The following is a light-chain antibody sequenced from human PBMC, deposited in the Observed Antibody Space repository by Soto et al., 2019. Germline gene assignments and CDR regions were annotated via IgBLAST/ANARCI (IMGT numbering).Light chain of an antibody. CDR2: KAS. J-gene: IGKJ2*01. CDR3: QQYNSYSYT. Sequence: DIQMTQSPSTLSASVGDRVTITCRASQSISSWLAWYQQKPGKAPKLLIYKASDLESGVPSRFSGSGSGTECTLTISSLQPDDFATYYCQQYNSYSYTVGQGTKVDIK. V-gene: IGKV1-5*03. CDR1: QSISSW.